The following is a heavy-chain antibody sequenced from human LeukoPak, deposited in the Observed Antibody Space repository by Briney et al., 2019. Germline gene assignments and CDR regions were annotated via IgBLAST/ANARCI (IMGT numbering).Heavy chain of an antibody. D-gene: IGHD3-22*01. CDR2: ISGSGGST. J-gene: IGHJ3*02. Sequence: GGSLRLSCAASGFTFSSYAMSWVRQAPGKGLEWVSAISGSGGSTYYADSVKGRFTISRDNSKNTLYLQMNSLRAEDTAVYYCANTPSIRITMIVVVPVGIWGQGTMVTASS. CDR1: GFTFSSYA. CDR3: ANTPSIRITMIVVVPVGI. V-gene: IGHV3-23*01.